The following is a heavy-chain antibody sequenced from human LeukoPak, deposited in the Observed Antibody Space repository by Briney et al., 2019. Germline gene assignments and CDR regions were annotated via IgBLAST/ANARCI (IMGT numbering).Heavy chain of an antibody. Sequence: GGSLRLSCAASGFTFSSYWMHWVRHAPGKGLVWVSRLNSDGSSTIYADSVKGRFTIPRDNAKNTLYLQMNSLRAEDTAVYYCARSSRGDAINFDYWGQGTLVTVSS. V-gene: IGHV3-74*01. J-gene: IGHJ4*02. CDR1: GFTFSSYW. CDR3: ARSSRGDAINFDY. D-gene: IGHD2-21*02. CDR2: LNSDGSST.